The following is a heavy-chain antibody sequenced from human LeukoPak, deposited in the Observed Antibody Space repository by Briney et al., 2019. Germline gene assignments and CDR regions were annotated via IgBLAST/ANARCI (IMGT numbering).Heavy chain of an antibody. CDR1: GYTFTSYA. CDR2: ITPSGGT. Sequence: GASVKVSCKASGYTFTSYAMHWVRHAPGQGLEWMGWITPSGGTSYPQKFQGRVAITRDTSITTAYMDLSRLTSDDTAVYYCARDRYGDGFAHFDYWGQGALVTVSS. V-gene: IGHV1-2*02. CDR3: ARDRYGDGFAHFDY. D-gene: IGHD5-24*01. J-gene: IGHJ4*02.